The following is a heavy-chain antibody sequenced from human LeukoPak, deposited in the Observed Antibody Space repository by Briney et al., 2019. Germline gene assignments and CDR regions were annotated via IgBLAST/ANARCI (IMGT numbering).Heavy chain of an antibody. J-gene: IGHJ2*01. CDR2: LYSGSST. D-gene: IGHD3-3*02. CDR1: GFTFRSYE. Sequence: PGGSLRLSCAASGFTFRSYELNWVRQAPGRGLEWVSILYSGSSTYYADSVEGRFIVSRDSPKNTLSLQMNDLRAEDTAVYYCARVGDHFHWYLDLWGRGTLVTVSS. CDR3: ARVGDHFHWYLDL. V-gene: IGHV3-53*01.